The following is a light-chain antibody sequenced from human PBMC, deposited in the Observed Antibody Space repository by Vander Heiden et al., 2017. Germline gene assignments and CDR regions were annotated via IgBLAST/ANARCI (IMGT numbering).Light chain of an antibody. CDR2: GAS. Sequence: IELTQSSRTLSLSPVERATLSCRASQSVTSNYLAWYQQKLGQAPRLLFYGASSRATSIPDRFSGSGSGTDFTLTISRLEPEDFAVYYCHQYGNSPWTFGQGTKVEIK. CDR1: QSVTSNY. CDR3: HQYGNSPWT. J-gene: IGKJ1*01. V-gene: IGKV3-20*01.